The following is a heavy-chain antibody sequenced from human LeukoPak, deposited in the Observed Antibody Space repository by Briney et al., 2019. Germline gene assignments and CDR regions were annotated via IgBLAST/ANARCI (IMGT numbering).Heavy chain of an antibody. CDR2: ISGSGGST. D-gene: IGHD3-9*01. Sequence: AGESLRLSCAASGFTFSSYAMSWVRQAPGKGLEWVSAISGSGGSTYYADSVKGRFTISRDNSKNTPYLQMNSLRAEDTAVYYCAKDDPGYYDILTGYPAPPDYWGQGTLVTVSS. J-gene: IGHJ4*02. CDR3: AKDDPGYYDILTGYPAPPDY. CDR1: GFTFSSYA. V-gene: IGHV3-23*01.